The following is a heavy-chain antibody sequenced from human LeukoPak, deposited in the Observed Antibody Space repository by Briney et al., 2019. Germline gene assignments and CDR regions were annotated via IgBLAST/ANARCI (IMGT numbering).Heavy chain of an antibody. Sequence: GGSLRLSCAASGFTFDDYAMHWVRQAPGKGLEWVSGISWYSGSIGYADSVKGRFTISRDNAKNSLYLQMNSLRAEDTALYYCAKSRLAAADNWFDPWGQGTLVTVSS. V-gene: IGHV3-9*01. D-gene: IGHD6-13*01. CDR1: GFTFDDYA. J-gene: IGHJ5*02. CDR3: AKSRLAAADNWFDP. CDR2: ISWYSGSI.